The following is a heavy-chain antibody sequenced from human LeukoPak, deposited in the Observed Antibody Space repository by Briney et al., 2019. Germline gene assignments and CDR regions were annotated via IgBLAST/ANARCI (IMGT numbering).Heavy chain of an antibody. Sequence: PSETLSLTCVVSGXSISTYYWSWIRQPPGKRLEWIGWIYYTGSTNYNPSLKSRLTMSVDTSKNQFSLQLTSVTAADTAVYYCARMEPAPKRSFDYWGQGTLVPVSS. CDR3: ARMEPAPKRSFDY. CDR1: GXSISTYY. D-gene: IGHD1-26*01. J-gene: IGHJ4*02. V-gene: IGHV4-59*01. CDR2: IYYTGST.